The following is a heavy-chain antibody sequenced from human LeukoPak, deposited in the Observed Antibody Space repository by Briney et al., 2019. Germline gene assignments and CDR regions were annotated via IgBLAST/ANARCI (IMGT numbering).Heavy chain of an antibody. V-gene: IGHV3-23*01. J-gene: IGHJ4*02. CDR2: VSACGVST. CDR3: ARIVSDSSGWYHFDY. D-gene: IGHD6-19*01. CDR1: GFPFSSYA. Sequence: GGSLRLSCAASGFPFSSYAMSWVRQAPGQGLEWVSLVSACGVSTFYPDSVKGRFTISRDNAKSTLYLQMNSLRAEDTAVYYCARIVSDSSGWYHFDYWGQGALVTVSS.